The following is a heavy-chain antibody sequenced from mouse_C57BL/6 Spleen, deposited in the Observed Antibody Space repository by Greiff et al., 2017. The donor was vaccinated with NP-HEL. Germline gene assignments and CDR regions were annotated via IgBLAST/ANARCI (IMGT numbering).Heavy chain of an antibody. CDR2: IDPEDGAT. D-gene: IGHD2-1*01. CDR1: GFNIKDYY. Sequence: VQLQQSGAELVRPGASVKLSCTASGFNIKDYYMHWVKQRPEQGLEWIGRIDPEDGATEYAPKFQGKATMTADTSSNTAYLQLSSLTSEDTAVYYCTTGGNYVRFAYWGQGTLVTVSA. CDR3: TTGGNYVRFAY. J-gene: IGHJ3*01. V-gene: IGHV14-1*01.